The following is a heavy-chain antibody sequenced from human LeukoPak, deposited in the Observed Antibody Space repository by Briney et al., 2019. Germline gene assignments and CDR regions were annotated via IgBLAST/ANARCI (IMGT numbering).Heavy chain of an antibody. CDR3: ARSFVHYDAFDL. CDR1: GGSISSGGYS. Sequence: SETLSLTCAVSGGSISSGGYSWSWIRQPPGKGLEWIGYIYHGGSTYYNPSLKSRVTISVDRSKNQFSLKLSSVTAADTAVYYCARSFVHYDAFDLWGQGTMVTVSS. V-gene: IGHV4-30-2*01. D-gene: IGHD1-26*01. CDR2: IYHGGST. J-gene: IGHJ3*01.